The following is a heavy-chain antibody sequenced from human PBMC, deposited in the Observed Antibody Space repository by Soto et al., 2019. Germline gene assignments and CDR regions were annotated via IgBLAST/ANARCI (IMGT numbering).Heavy chain of an antibody. D-gene: IGHD7-27*01. V-gene: IGHV4-59*08. CDR3: ARRWGPGFDY. Sequence: SETLSLTCTVSCGSISSYYWSWIRQPPGKGLEWIGYIYYSGSTNYNPSLTSRVTISVDTSKNQFSLKLSSVTAADTAVYYCARRWGPGFDYWGEGTLVTVAS. CDR1: CGSISSYY. J-gene: IGHJ4*02. CDR2: IYYSGST.